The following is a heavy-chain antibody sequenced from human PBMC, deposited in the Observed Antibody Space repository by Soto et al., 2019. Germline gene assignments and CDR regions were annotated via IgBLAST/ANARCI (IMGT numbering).Heavy chain of an antibody. V-gene: IGHV3-74*01. CDR2: VDSDGSGT. CDR3: ATVFEH. Sequence: EVQLVESGGGSVQPGGSLRLSCVASGITFSGYWMHWVRQVPGKGVVWVPRVDSDGSGTSYADSVKGRFTISRDNAKNTLYLQVNSLRVEDTAVYYCATVFEHWGQGIPVTVSS. J-gene: IGHJ4*02. CDR1: GITFSGYW.